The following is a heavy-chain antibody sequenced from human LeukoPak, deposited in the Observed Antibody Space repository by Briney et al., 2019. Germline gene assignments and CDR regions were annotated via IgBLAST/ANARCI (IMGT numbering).Heavy chain of an antibody. J-gene: IGHJ5*02. CDR3: ARRYCTGGSCYNGYSWFDP. CDR2: IYPTDSDT. V-gene: IGHV5-51*01. CDR1: GYSFTNYW. D-gene: IGHD2-15*01. Sequence: GESLKISCKGSGYSFTNYWIGWVRQMPGKGLEWMGIIYPTDSDTRYSPSFQGQVTISADKSITTAYLQWSSLKASDTAMYYCARRYCTGGSCYNGYSWFDPWGQGTLVTVSS.